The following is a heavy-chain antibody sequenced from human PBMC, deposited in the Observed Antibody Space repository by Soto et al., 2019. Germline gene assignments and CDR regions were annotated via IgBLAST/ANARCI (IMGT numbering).Heavy chain of an antibody. CDR2: ISGSGGST. Sequence: EVQLLESGGGLVQPGGSLRLSCAASGFTFSSYAMSWVRQAPGKGLEWVSAISGSGGSTYYADSVKGRFTISRDNSKNTLYLQMNSLRAEDTAVYYCAKDRGVRGWAAAGSQRDAFDIWGQGTMVTVSS. CDR1: GFTFSSYA. J-gene: IGHJ3*02. V-gene: IGHV3-23*01. D-gene: IGHD6-13*01. CDR3: AKDRGVRGWAAAGSQRDAFDI.